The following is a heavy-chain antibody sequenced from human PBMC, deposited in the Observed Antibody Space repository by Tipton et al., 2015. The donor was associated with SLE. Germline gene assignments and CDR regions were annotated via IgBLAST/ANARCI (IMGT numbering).Heavy chain of an antibody. CDR2: IYHSEIT. CDR3: AKDYNHDYPDYK. Sequence: TLSLTCTVSGGSISSGSYYWTWIRQPPGKRLEWIAYIYHSEITKYNPSLQSRVTITVDRSKNKCSLKLTSVTAADTAVYYCAKDYNHDYPDYKWGQGNLALVSS. CDR1: GGSISSGSYY. D-gene: IGHD4-17*01. V-gene: IGHV4-61*01. J-gene: IGHJ4*02.